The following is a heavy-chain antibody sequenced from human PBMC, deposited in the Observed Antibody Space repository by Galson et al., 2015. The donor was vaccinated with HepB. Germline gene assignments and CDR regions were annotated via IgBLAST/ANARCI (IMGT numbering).Heavy chain of an antibody. CDR1: GYTFTSYG. J-gene: IGHJ6*02. D-gene: IGHD3-22*01. Sequence: SVKVSCKASGYTFTSYGISWVRQAPGQGLEWMGWISAYNGNTNYAQKLQGRVTMTTDTSTSTAYMELRSLRSDDTAVYYCARNYDSSGYYLDYYYGMDVWGQGTTVTVSS. V-gene: IGHV1-18*01. CDR2: ISAYNGNT. CDR3: ARNYDSSGYYLDYYYGMDV.